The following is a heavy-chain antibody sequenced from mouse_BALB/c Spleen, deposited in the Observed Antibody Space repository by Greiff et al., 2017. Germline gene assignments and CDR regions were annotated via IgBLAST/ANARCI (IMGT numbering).Heavy chain of an antibody. CDR2: INSNGGST. J-gene: IGHJ2*01. V-gene: IGHV5-6-2*01. D-gene: IGHD1-1*01. CDR1: GFTFSSYY. CDR3: ARQGLLLRYYFDY. Sequence: EVQLVESGGGLVKLGGSLKLSCAASGFTFSSYYISWVRQTPEKRLELVAAINSNGGSTYYPDTVKGRFTISRDNAKNTLYLQMSSLKSEDTALYYCARQGLLLRYYFDYWGQGTTLTVSS.